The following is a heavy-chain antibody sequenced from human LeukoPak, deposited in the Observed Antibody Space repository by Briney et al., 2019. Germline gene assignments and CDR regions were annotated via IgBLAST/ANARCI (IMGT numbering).Heavy chain of an antibody. Sequence: GGSLRLSCAGSGFTFSSYAMSWVRQVPGKGLDWVSVNSASGGSTYYADSVQGRFTISRDSSKNTLYLQMNSLRAEDTAVYYCAKGADTSGYYYYFDYWGQGTLVTVSS. D-gene: IGHD3-22*01. V-gene: IGHV3-23*01. CDR2: NSASGGST. J-gene: IGHJ4*02. CDR1: GFTFSSYA. CDR3: AKGADTSGYYYYFDY.